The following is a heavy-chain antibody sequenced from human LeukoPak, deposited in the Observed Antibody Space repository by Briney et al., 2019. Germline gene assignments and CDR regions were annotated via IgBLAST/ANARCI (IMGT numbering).Heavy chain of an antibody. CDR1: GGSFSGYY. D-gene: IGHD3-3*01. CDR2: INHSGST. CDR3: ARDGANYDFWSGYYPGRETNKYYFDY. V-gene: IGHV4-34*01. J-gene: IGHJ4*02. Sequence: SETLSLTCAVYGGSFSGYYWSWIREPPGKGLEWIGEINHSGSTNYKPSLKSRVTISVDTSKNQFSLKLSSVTAADTAVYYCARDGANYDFWSGYYPGRETNKYYFDYWGQGTLVTVSS.